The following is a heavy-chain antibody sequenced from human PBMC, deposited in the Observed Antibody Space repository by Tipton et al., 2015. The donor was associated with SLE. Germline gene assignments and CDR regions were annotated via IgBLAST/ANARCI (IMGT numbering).Heavy chain of an antibody. CDR1: GGSISSGDYY. Sequence: TLSLTCTVSGGSISSGDYYWSWIRQPPGKGLEWIGEIYHSGSTNYNPSLKSRVTISVDKSKNQFSLKLSSVTAADTAVYYCARDKLGGSYDYWGQGTLVTVSS. CDR3: ARDKLGGSYDY. J-gene: IGHJ4*02. CDR2: IYHSGST. V-gene: IGHV4-30-4*01. D-gene: IGHD1-26*01.